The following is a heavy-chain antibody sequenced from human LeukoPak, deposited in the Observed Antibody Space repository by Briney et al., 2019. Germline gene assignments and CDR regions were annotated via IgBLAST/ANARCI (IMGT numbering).Heavy chain of an antibody. V-gene: IGHV4-34*01. CDR1: GGSFSGYY. D-gene: IGHD4-17*01. J-gene: IGHJ5*02. CDR2: INHSGST. Sequence: PSETLSLTCAVYGGSFSGYYWSWIRQPPGKGLEWIGEINHSGSTNYNPSLKSRVTISVDTSKNQFSLKLSSVTAADTAVYYCAVDYGDYGWFDPWGQGTLVTVSS. CDR3: AVDYGDYGWFDP.